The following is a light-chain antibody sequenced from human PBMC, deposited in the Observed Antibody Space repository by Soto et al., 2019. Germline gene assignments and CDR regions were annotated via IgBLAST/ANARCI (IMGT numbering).Light chain of an antibody. J-gene: IGKJ5*01. CDR1: QGVDSY. Sequence: IVMTQSPATLSLSPGERATLSCRASQGVDSYLAWYQHKPGQAPRLLIYGASTRATDIPARFSGSGSGTAFTLSITNVQSEDFAVYYCQQCSDWLLFTFGHGTRLEIK. V-gene: IGKV3-15*01. CDR2: GAS. CDR3: QQCSDWLLFT.